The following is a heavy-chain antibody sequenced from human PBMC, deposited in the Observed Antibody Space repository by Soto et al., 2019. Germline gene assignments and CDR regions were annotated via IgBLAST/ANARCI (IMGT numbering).Heavy chain of an antibody. CDR2: IYYSGST. V-gene: IGHV4-31*03. CDR3: ARDRMPSYYFDY. J-gene: IGHJ4*02. CDR1: GGSISSGGYY. D-gene: IGHD2-2*01. Sequence: SETLSLTCTVSGGSISSGGYYWSWIRQHPGKGLEWIAYIYYSGSTYYNPSLKSRVTISVDTSKNQFSLKLSSVTAADTAVYYCARDRMPSYYFDYWGQGTRVTVSS.